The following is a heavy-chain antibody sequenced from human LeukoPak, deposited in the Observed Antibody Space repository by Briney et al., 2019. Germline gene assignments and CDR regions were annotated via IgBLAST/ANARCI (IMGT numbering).Heavy chain of an antibody. CDR2: IIPIFGTV. Sequence: ASVKVSCKASGGTFSSYAISWVRQAPGQGLEWMGGIIPIFGTVNYAQKFQGRVTTTADESTSTAYMELSSLRSEDTAVYYCARQAQGGYYDSSGYYDYWGQGTLVTVSS. D-gene: IGHD3-22*01. CDR1: GGTFSSYA. V-gene: IGHV1-69*13. J-gene: IGHJ4*02. CDR3: ARQAQGGYYDSSGYYDY.